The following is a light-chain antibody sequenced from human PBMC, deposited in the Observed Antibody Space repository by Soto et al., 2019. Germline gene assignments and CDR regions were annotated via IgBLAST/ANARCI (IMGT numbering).Light chain of an antibody. CDR1: QSVSSY. CDR2: DAS. V-gene: IGKV3-11*01. Sequence: EIVLTQSRATLSLSPGERANGSCRSSQSVSSYLAWYQQKPGQAPRLLIYDASNRATGIPARFSGSGSGTDFTLTISRLEPEDFAVYYCQQRSNWPRSINFGQGKRLEIK. J-gene: IGKJ5*01. CDR3: QQRSNWPRSIN.